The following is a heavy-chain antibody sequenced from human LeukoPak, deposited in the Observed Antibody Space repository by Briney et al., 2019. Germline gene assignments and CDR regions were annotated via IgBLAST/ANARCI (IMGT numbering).Heavy chain of an antibody. CDR2: IKGDEMTA. V-gene: IGHV3-74*01. CDR1: GFTFTTYW. J-gene: IGHJ4*02. CDR3: ARGGLFAYYFDY. Sequence: PGGSLKLSCAASGFTFTTYWMHWVRQAPGKGLEWVSRIKGDEMTANYADSVEGRFTISRDNAKNTVYLEINSLRAEDTAVYYCARGGLFAYYFDYWGQGTLVTVSS. D-gene: IGHD3-10*02.